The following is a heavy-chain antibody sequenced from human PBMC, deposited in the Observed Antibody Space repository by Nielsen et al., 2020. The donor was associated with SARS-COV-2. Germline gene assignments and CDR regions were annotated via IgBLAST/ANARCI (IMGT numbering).Heavy chain of an antibody. Sequence: GGSLRLSCAASGFTVSSNYMSWVRQAPGKGLEWVSVIYSGGSTYYADSVKGRFTISRDNSKNTLYLQMNSLRTEDTAMYYCARDLPDSSSWGFDYWGQGTLVTVSS. CDR2: IYSGGST. CDR3: ARDLPDSSSWGFDY. J-gene: IGHJ4*02. D-gene: IGHD6-13*01. V-gene: IGHV3-66*01. CDR1: GFTVSSNY.